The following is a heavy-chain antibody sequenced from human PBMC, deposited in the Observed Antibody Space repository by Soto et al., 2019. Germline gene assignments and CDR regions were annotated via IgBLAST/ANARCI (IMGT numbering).Heavy chain of an antibody. CDR2: VNPNNGDT. CDR1: GYTFSTYD. Sequence: QVQLVQSGAELKKPGASVKVSCKASGYTFSTYDMNWVRQATGQGPEWIGGVNPNNGDTGYAQKFQGRVTLTTDISTTTADMELTSLRSEDTAIYYCAKVARKGSAIDFDYWGQGTLITVSS. V-gene: IGHV1-8*01. J-gene: IGHJ4*02. CDR3: AKVARKGSAIDFDY. D-gene: IGHD3-10*01.